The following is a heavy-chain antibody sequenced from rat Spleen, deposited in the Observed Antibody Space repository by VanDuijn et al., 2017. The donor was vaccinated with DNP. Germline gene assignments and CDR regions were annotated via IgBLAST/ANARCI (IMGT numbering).Heavy chain of an antibody. CDR1: GFTFRDYY. J-gene: IGHJ4*01. D-gene: IGHD1-1*01. CDR3: IRRTVVTGAMDA. V-gene: IGHV5-20*01. Sequence: EVQLVESGGGLVQPGRSLKLSCAASGFTFRDYYMAWVRQAPTKGLEWVAYISYDGGSTYYRDSVKGRFTISRDNAQNTLDLQMNSLRSEDTATYYCIRRTVVTGAMDAWGQGTTVAVSS. CDR2: ISYDGGST.